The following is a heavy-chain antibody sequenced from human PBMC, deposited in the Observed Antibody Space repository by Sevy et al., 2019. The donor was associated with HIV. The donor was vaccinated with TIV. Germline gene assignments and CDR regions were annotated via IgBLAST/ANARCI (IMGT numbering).Heavy chain of an antibody. Sequence: GGSLRLSCAASGFTFSSYNINWIRQAPGKGLEWVSSISGSSNYIYYSDSVKGRFTISRDNAKNSLYLQMNSLRAEDTALYYCARDRDMITVRVGEAFDIWGQGTMVTVSS. D-gene: IGHD3-16*01. CDR2: ISGSSNYI. CDR3: ARDRDMITVRVGEAFDI. V-gene: IGHV3-21*01. J-gene: IGHJ3*02. CDR1: GFTFSSYN.